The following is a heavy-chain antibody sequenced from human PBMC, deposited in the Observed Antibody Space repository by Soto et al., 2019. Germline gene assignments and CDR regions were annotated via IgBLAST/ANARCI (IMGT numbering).Heavy chain of an antibody. J-gene: IGHJ4*02. CDR1: GGSISSYY. CDR2: IYYSGST. D-gene: IGHD6-19*01. Sequence: SETLSLTCTVSGGSISSYYWSWIRQPPGKGLEWIGYIYYSGSTNYNPSLKSRVTISVDTSKNQFSLKLSSVTAADTAVYYCVSWQWLVVRYFDYWGQGTLVTVSS. V-gene: IGHV4-59*12. CDR3: VSWQWLVVRYFDY.